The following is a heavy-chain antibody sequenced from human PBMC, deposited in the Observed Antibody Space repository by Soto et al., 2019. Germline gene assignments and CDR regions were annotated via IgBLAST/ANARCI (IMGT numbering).Heavy chain of an antibody. V-gene: IGHV3-23*01. J-gene: IGHJ5*02. CDR1: GFTFSSYA. D-gene: IGHD3-22*01. Sequence: HPGGSLRLSCAASGFTFSSYAMSWVRQAPGKGLEWVSAISGSGGSTYYEDSVKGRLTISRDNSKNTLYLQMNSLRAEDRAVYYCAKDPLNYYDSNWFDPWGQGTMVTVSS. CDR3: AKDPLNYYDSNWFDP. CDR2: ISGSGGST.